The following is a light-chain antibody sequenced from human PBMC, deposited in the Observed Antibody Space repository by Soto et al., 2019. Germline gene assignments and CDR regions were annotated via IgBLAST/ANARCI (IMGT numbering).Light chain of an antibody. CDR1: QSVSSY. V-gene: IGKV3-20*01. Sequence: TQNTKTLSLSPGERATLSCRASQSVSSYLAWYQQKPGQAHRLLIYAASTRATGIPDRFSGSGSGTDFTLTFFFLEPDGIAVFCCLQYCISIPFGQGRLLE. CDR3: LQYCISIP. CDR2: AAS. J-gene: IGKJ5*01.